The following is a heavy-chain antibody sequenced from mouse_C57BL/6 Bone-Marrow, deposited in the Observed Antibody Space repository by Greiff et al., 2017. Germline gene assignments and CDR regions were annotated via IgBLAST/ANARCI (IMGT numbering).Heavy chain of an antibody. CDR1: GYAFSSYW. Sequence: QVQLQQSGAELVKPGASVKISCKASGYAFSSYWMNWVKQRPGKGLEWIGQIYPGDGDTNYNGKFKGKATLTADKSSSTAYMQLSGLTSEDSAVYFCARRLYDGYYWFADWGQGTLVTVSA. D-gene: IGHD2-3*01. CDR2: IYPGDGDT. J-gene: IGHJ3*01. CDR3: ARRLYDGYYWFAD. V-gene: IGHV1-80*01.